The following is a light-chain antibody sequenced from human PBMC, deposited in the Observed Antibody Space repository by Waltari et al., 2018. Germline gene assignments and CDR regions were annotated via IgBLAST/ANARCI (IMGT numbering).Light chain of an antibody. V-gene: IGLV1-44*01. Sequence: QSVVTQSPSASGPPGPRVTISCSGSSSNIGSKTVNWYQHLPGTAPKLLIHNNNQRPSGVPDRFSGSKSDTSASLAISGLQSEDEAEYYCAVWDDSLNGWMFGGGTKLTVL. CDR3: AVWDDSLNGWM. CDR1: SSNIGSKT. J-gene: IGLJ3*02. CDR2: NNN.